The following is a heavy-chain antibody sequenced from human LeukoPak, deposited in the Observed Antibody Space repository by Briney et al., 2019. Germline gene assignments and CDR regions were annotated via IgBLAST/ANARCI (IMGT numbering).Heavy chain of an antibody. D-gene: IGHD4-17*01. CDR3: VATVTILDY. Sequence: GGSLTLSCAASGFTFTSNAMSWVRQAPGKGLEWVSAISGSGGRTYYADSVKGRFTISRDNSKTTLDLQMNSLRADGTAVYYCVATVTILDYWGQGTLVTVSS. CDR2: ISGSGGRT. J-gene: IGHJ4*02. CDR1: GFTFTSNA. V-gene: IGHV3-23*01.